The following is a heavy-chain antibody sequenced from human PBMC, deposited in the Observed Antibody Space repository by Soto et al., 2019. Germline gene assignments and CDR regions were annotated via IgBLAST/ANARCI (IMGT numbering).Heavy chain of an antibody. CDR2: TSDDGASI. V-gene: IGHV3-48*02. J-gene: IGHJ5*02. CDR3: AREFCSGGNCYTYYFDP. Sequence: PGGSLRLSCAASGFTFRSYSMNWVRQAPGRGLEWVSYTSDDGASIYYADSLKGRFTISRDNAKSTLFLQMNSLRDEDTAVYYCAREFCSGGNCYTYYFDPWGQGIPVTVSS. D-gene: IGHD2-15*01. CDR1: GFTFRSYS.